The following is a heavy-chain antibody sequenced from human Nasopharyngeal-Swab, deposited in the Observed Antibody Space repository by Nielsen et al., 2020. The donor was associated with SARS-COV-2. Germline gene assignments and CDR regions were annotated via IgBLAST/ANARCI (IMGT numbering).Heavy chain of an antibody. CDR3: AADLQTTMAHWYFDL. D-gene: IGHD1/OR15-1a*01. CDR2: IFFGSGYT. Sequence: SVKVSCKASGFTFTSSAVQWVRQARGHRLEWIGWIFFGSGYTNYAQKFQERVTITRDMSTSTAYMEVSSLRSEDTAVYFCAADLQTTMAHWYFDLWGRGTLVTVSS. CDR1: GFTFTSSA. J-gene: IGHJ2*01. V-gene: IGHV1-58*01.